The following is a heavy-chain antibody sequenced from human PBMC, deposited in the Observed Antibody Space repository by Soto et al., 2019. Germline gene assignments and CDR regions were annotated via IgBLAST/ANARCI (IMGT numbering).Heavy chain of an antibody. D-gene: IGHD4-17*01. J-gene: IGHJ4*02. CDR3: AKEPHGETNFDY. V-gene: IGHV3-23*01. CDR1: GFTFSSYA. Sequence: GGSLRLSCAASGFTFSSYAMSWVRPAPGKGLEWVSAISGSGTSTYYADSVKGRFTISRDNSKNTLYLQMNSLRAEDTAVYYCAKEPHGETNFDYWGQGTLVTVSS. CDR2: ISGSGTST.